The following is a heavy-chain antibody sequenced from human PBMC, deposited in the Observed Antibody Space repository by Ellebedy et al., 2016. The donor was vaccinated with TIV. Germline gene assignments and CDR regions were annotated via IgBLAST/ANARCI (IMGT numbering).Heavy chain of an antibody. J-gene: IGHJ4*02. CDR3: AKGLDSGIVVVIDY. CDR1: GFTFSSYA. D-gene: IGHD3-22*01. CDR2: ISYDGSNE. V-gene: IGHV3-30*01. Sequence: PGGSLRLSCAASGFTFSSYAMHWVRQAPGKGLEWVAVISYDGSNEDYADSVKGRFTISRDNSKDTLYLQMNSLRAEDTAVYYCAKGLDSGIVVVIDYWGQGTLVTVSS.